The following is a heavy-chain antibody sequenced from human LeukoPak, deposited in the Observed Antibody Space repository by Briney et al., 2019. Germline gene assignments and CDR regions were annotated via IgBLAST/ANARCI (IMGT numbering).Heavy chain of an antibody. D-gene: IGHD2-2*01. J-gene: IGHJ4*02. CDR3: ASAAEVCSSTSCFDY. CDR1: GFTFSSYA. V-gene: IGHV3-30-3*01. Sequence: GGSLRLSCAASGFTFSSYAMSWVRQAPGKGLEWVAVISYDGSNKYYADSVKGRFTISRDNSKNTLYLQMNSLRAEDTAVYYCASAAEVCSSTSCFDYWGQGTLVTVSS. CDR2: ISYDGSNK.